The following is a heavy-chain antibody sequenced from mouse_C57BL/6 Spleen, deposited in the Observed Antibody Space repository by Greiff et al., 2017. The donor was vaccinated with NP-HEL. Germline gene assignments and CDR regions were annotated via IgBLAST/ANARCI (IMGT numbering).Heavy chain of an antibody. V-gene: IGHV1-64*01. CDR2: IHPNSGST. D-gene: IGHD2-10*01. J-gene: IGHJ1*03. Sequence: VQLQQPGAELVKPGASVKLSCKASGYTFTSYWMHWVKQRPGQGLEWIGMIHPNSGSTNYNEKFKSKATLTVDKSSSTAYMQLSSLTSEDFAVYYCAREGLRYFDVWGTGTTVTVSS. CDR1: GYTFTSYW. CDR3: AREGLRYFDV.